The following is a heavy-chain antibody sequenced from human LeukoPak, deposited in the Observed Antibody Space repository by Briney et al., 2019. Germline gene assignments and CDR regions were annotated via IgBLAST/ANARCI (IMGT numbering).Heavy chain of an antibody. V-gene: IGHV1-46*01. CDR2: INPSGGST. D-gene: IGHD6-19*01. CDR3: ASSLPGYSSGWYAPFDY. J-gene: IGHJ4*02. Sequence: ASVTVSCKASGYTFTSYYMHWVRQAPGQGLEWMGIINPSGGSTSYAQKFQGRVTMTRGTSTSTVYMELSSLRSEDTAVYYCASSLPGYSSGWYAPFDYWGQGTLVTVSS. CDR1: GYTFTSYY.